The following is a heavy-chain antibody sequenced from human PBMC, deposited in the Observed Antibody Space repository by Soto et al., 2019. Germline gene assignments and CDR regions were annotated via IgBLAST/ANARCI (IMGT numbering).Heavy chain of an antibody. CDR1: GGSISSRSYY. CDR3: ARQRYYDGSGYYSDY. Sequence: PSETLSLTCTVSGGSISSRSYYWGWIRQPPGKGLEWIGSIYYSGSTYYNPSLKSRVTISVDTSKNQFSLKLSSVTAADTAVYYCARQRYYDGSGYYSDYWGQGTLVTVSS. V-gene: IGHV4-39*01. J-gene: IGHJ4*02. D-gene: IGHD3-22*01. CDR2: IYYSGST.